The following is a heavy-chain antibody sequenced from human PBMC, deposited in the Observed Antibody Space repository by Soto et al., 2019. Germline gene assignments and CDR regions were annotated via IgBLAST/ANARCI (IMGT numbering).Heavy chain of an antibody. CDR2: IDWDDDK. Sequence: SGPTLVNPTQTLTLTCSFSGFSLSTSETCVSWIRQPPGKALEWLARIDWDDDKFYSTSLKTRLTISKDTSKKQVVLTMTNMDPLDTATYYCARILSRHTVVIDSWGQGTLVTVSS. J-gene: IGHJ4*02. V-gene: IGHV2-70*17. D-gene: IGHD2-15*01. CDR3: ARILSRHTVVIDS. CDR1: GFSLSTSETC.